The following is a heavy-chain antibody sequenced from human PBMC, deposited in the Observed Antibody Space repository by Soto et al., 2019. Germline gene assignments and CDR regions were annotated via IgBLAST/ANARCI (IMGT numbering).Heavy chain of an antibody. D-gene: IGHD3-10*01. CDR1: GGSISGSNW. Sequence: SETLSLTCVVSGGSISGSNWWTWVRQPPGKGLEWIGEIYRAGNTNYSPSLESRVTISIDKSKKQFSLILTSLTAADTAVYYCARSYYYGSGSEVDNWGQGTLVTVSS. J-gene: IGHJ4*02. CDR3: ARSYYYGSGSEVDN. V-gene: IGHV4-4*02. CDR2: IYRAGNT.